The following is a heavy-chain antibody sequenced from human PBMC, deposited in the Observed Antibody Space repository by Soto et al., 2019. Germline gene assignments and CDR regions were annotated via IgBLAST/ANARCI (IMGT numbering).Heavy chain of an antibody. CDR2: LSAYKANT. CDR1: GYTFSNYG. V-gene: IGHV1-18*04. D-gene: IGHD1-26*01. CDR3: VKSGGEAELLILDY. J-gene: IGHJ4*02. Sequence: QVQLVQSGVELKKPGASVRVSCQASGYTFSNYGITWVRQAPGKGLEWVGWLSAYKANTKYAQKLQGRVTMTTDTSTNTVYMELRNLRSDDTAVYYCVKSGGEAELLILDYWGQGTRVTVSS.